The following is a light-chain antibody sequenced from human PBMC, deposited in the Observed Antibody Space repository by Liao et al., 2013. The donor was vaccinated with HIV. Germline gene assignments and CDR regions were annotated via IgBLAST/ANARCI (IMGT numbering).Light chain of an antibody. CDR1: RLGDKY. J-gene: IGLJ2*01. Sequence: SYDLTQPPSVSVPPGQTATITCSGDRLGDKYVSWYQQKSGQSPVLVIYEDTKRPAGIPERFSGSNSGNTATLTISGTQPMDEADYYCQAWDRNTAIFGGGTKLTVL. V-gene: IGLV3-1*01. CDR3: QAWDRNTAI. CDR2: EDT.